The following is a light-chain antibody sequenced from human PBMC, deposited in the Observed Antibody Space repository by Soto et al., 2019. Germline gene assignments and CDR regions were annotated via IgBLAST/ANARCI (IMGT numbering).Light chain of an antibody. V-gene: IGKV3-20*01. CDR1: QSVSSSF. CDR2: GAS. Sequence: EIVLTQSPGTLSLSPGERATLSCRASQSVSSSFLAWYQQKPGQAPRLLIYGASSRATGIPDRFSGSGSGTDFTLTISRLEPEDVAVYYCQQYDSSPLTFGGATKVEIK. CDR3: QQYDSSPLT. J-gene: IGKJ4*01.